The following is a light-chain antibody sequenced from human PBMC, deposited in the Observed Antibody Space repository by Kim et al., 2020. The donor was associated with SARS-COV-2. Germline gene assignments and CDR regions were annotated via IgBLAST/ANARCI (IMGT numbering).Light chain of an antibody. J-gene: IGLJ2*01. CDR1: SLRSYY. V-gene: IGLV3-19*01. CDR3: NSRDSSGTR. Sequence: SSELPQDPAVSVALGQTVRITCQGDSLRSYYASWYQQKPGQAPVLVIYGKNNRPSGIPDRFSGSSSGNTASLTITGAQAEDEADYYCNSRDSSGTRFGGGTQLIVL. CDR2: GKN.